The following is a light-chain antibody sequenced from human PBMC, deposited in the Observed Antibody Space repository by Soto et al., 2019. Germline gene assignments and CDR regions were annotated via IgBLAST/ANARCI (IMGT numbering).Light chain of an antibody. CDR2: GVR. Sequence: QSALTQPTSVSGSPGQSIAIPCTGNGNDIGAYDYVSWYQQHPGKAPRLLIHGVRNRPPGISSRFSGFKSGLTASLTISGLQDEEEADYYCSSFNTSRLYVFGPGTKVTV. CDR1: GNDIGAYDY. J-gene: IGLJ1*01. V-gene: IGLV2-14*01. CDR3: SSFNTSRLYV.